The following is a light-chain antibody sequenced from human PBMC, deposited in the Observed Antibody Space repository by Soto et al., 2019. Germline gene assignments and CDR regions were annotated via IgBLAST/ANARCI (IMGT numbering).Light chain of an antibody. J-gene: IGKJ5*01. CDR1: QSVSSY. V-gene: IGKV3-11*01. CDR3: QQRSNPIT. CDR2: DAS. Sequence: EIVLTESPATLSLSPGERATLXXRASQSVSSYLAWYQQKPGQAPGXLIYDASNRATGIPARFSGSGSGTDFTLTISSLEPEDFAVYYCQQRSNPITFGQGTRLEIK.